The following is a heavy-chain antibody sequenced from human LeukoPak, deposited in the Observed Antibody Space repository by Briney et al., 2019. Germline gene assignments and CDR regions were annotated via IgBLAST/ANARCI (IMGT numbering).Heavy chain of an antibody. CDR2: IYHGGST. CDR3: GVGGGVAAAGAFDV. CDR1: GGSISSTNW. J-gene: IGHJ3*01. D-gene: IGHD6-13*01. Sequence: PSETLSLTCAVSGGSISSTNWWTWVRQPPGKGLEWIGEIYHGGSTNYNPSLRSRVTISLDKSKNQSSVKLNSVTAADTAVYYWGVGGGVAAAGAFDVWGQGTMVTVSS. V-gene: IGHV4-4*02.